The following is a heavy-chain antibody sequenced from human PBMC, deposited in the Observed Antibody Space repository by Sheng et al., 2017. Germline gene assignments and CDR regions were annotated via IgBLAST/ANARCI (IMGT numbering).Heavy chain of an antibody. CDR2: IYYTGSTS. V-gene: IGHV4-39*01. D-gene: IGHD3-10*01. CDR3: ARPAPSGGXYLGYFDY. Sequence: QLQLQESGPGLVKPSETLSLTCTVSGGSLSSSSYYWGWIRQPPGKGLEWIGSIYYTGSTSYYNPSLKSRVTISVDTSNNQFSLKLSSVTAADTAVYYCARPAPSGGXYLGYFDYWGQGTLGPPSPQ. CDR1: GGSLSSSSYY. J-gene: IGHJ4*02.